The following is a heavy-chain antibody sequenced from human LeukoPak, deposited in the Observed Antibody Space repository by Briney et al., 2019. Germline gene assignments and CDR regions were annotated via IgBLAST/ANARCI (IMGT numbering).Heavy chain of an antibody. J-gene: IGHJ6*03. D-gene: IGHD3-22*01. V-gene: IGHV3-30*04. CDR1: GFTFSSYA. CDR2: ISYDGSNK. CDR3: AKDAYYDSSGYSLYYYYMDV. Sequence: GGTLRLSCAASGFTFSSYAMHWVRQAPGKGLEWVAVISYDGSNKYYADSAKGRFTISRDNSKNTLYLQMNSLRAEDTAVYYCAKDAYYDSSGYSLYYYYMDVWGKGTTVTVSS.